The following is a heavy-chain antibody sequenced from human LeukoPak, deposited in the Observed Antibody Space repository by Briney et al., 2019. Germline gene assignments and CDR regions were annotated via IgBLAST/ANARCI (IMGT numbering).Heavy chain of an antibody. D-gene: IGHD3-22*01. V-gene: IGHV4-4*07. Sequence: PSETLSLTCTVSGGSIGWDYWSWIRQSAGKGLEWIGRIYKSGSTNYNPSFRRRVTMSVDTSKNQFPLHVTSVTAADTAVYYCAREEYFQDSNGYSYYFHSWGQGSLVTVSS. J-gene: IGHJ4*02. CDR1: GGSIGWDY. CDR2: IYKSGST. CDR3: AREEYFQDSNGYSYYFHS.